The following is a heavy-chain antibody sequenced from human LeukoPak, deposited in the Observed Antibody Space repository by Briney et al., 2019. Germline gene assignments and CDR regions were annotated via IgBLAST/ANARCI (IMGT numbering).Heavy chain of an antibody. D-gene: IGHD2-2*01. Sequence: ASVKVSCKASGYTFTSYGISWVRQAPGQGLEWMGWISAYNGNTNYAQKLQGRVTMTTDTSTSTAYMELRSLRSDDTAVYHCARDRRSGYCSSSSCYLYDYWGQGTLVTVSS. CDR1: GYTFTSYG. CDR3: ARDRRSGYCSSSSCYLYDY. CDR2: ISAYNGNT. V-gene: IGHV1-18*01. J-gene: IGHJ4*02.